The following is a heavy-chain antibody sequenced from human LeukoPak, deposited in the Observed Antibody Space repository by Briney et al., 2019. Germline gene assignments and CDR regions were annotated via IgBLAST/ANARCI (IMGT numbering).Heavy chain of an antibody. J-gene: IGHJ4*02. CDR3: ARAPTYYYDSSGYYGW. Sequence: PGGSLRLSCAASGFTFSSYSMNWVRQAPGKGLEWVSYISSSSSTIYYADSVKGRFTISRDNATNSLYLQMNSLRDEDTAVYYCARAPTYYYDSSGYYGWWGQGTLVTVSS. D-gene: IGHD3-22*01. CDR1: GFTFSSYS. CDR2: ISSSSSTI. V-gene: IGHV3-48*02.